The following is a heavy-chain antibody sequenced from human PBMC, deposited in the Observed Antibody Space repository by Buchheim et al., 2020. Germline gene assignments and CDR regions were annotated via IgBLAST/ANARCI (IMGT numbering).Heavy chain of an antibody. D-gene: IGHD1-1*01. J-gene: IGHJ6*03. V-gene: IGHV7-4-1*02. CDR2: INTNTGNP. CDR1: GYTFTDYA. Sequence: QMQLVQSGSELKKPGASVKVSCKASGYTFTDYAINWVRQAPGQGLEWMGWINTNTGNPTYAQGFTGRFVLSLDTSVSTAYLQISSLKPEDTAVYYCARALQEDRMTYGTYNYYMDVWGKGTT. CDR3: ARALQEDRMTYGTYNYYMDV.